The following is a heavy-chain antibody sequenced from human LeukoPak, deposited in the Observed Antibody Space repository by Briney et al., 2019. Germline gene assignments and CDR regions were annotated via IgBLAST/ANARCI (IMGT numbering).Heavy chain of an antibody. CDR3: AKGSGSGWYGWFDP. J-gene: IGHJ5*02. CDR2: IEASDVNT. V-gene: IGHV3-23*01. D-gene: IGHD6-19*01. Sequence: GGSLRLSCAASRFTFSAYAMYWVRQAPGKGLEWVSCIEASDVNTYYADSVKGRFTISRDNSKNTLYLQMSSLRAEDSAVYYCAKGSGSGWYGWFDPWGQGTLVTVSS. CDR1: RFTFSAYA.